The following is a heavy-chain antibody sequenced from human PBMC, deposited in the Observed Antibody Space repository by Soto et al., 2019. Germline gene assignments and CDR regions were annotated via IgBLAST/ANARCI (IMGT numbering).Heavy chain of an antibody. D-gene: IGHD4-17*01. CDR2: VYYTGDT. J-gene: IGHJ6*02. Sequence: QVQLQQSGPRLVKPSETLSLTCTVSSGPDRSHNWGWIRQPPGRGLEWIGYVYYTGDTAYNPSLSRRVSISADTSTNDIALTLSSVTAADTAVYYCVRQGIDYLHGLVDVWGQGTRVSVSS. CDR1: SGPDRSHN. CDR3: VRQGIDYLHGLVDV. V-gene: IGHV4-59*08.